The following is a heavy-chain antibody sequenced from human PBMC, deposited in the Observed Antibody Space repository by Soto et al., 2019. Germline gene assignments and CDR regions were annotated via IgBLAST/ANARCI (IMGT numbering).Heavy chain of an antibody. J-gene: IGHJ4*02. D-gene: IGHD5-18*01. V-gene: IGHV3-33*01. CDR3: ARELDGKEYSYGKFDY. CDR2: IWYDGSNK. CDR1: GFTFSSYG. Sequence: QVQLVESGGGVVQPGRSLRLSCAASGFTFSSYGMHWVRQAPGKGLEWVAVIWYDGSNKYYADSVKGRFTISRDNSKNTLDLQMNSLRAENTAVYYCARELDGKEYSYGKFDYWGQGTLVTVSS.